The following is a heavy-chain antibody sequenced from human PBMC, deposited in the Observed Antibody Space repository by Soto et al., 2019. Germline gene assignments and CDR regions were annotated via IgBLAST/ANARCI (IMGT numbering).Heavy chain of an antibody. CDR2: IYYSGST. V-gene: IGHV4-59*08. D-gene: IGHD3-10*01. J-gene: IGHJ5*02. Sequence: SETLSLTCTVSGGSISSYYWSWIRQPPGKGLEWIGYIYYSGSTNYNPSLKSRVTISVDTSKNQFSLKLSSVTAADTAVYYCARLRDLDGFVIDNWFDPWGQGTLVTVSS. CDR1: GGSISSYY. CDR3: ARLRDLDGFVIDNWFDP.